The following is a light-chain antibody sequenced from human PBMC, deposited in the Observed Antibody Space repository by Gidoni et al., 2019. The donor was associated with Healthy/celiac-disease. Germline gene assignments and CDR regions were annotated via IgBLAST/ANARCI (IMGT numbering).Light chain of an antibody. J-gene: IGKJ1*01. CDR3: QQYGSSPRT. V-gene: IGKV3-20*01. Sequence: EIVLTQSPGTLSLSPGERATLSCRASQSVSSSYVAWYQQKPGQAPRLLIYGASSRATGIPDRFSVSGAGTDFTLTISRLEPEDFAVYYCQQYGSSPRTFGQGTKVE. CDR1: QSVSSSY. CDR2: GAS.